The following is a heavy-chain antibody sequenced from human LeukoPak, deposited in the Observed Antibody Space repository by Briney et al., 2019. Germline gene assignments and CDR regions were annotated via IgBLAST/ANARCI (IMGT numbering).Heavy chain of an antibody. D-gene: IGHD3-22*01. J-gene: IGHJ5*02. CDR3: ARERRDYYESSGYYYARFDP. CDR2: IHYSGTT. CDR1: GGSISSYY. V-gene: IGHV4-59*01. Sequence: SETLSLTCSVSGGSISSYYWNWIRQPPGKGLEWIGYIHYSGTTNYNPSLKSRVTISVDTSKNQFSLKLSSVTAADTAVYYCARERRDYYESSGYYYARFDPWGQGTLVTVSS.